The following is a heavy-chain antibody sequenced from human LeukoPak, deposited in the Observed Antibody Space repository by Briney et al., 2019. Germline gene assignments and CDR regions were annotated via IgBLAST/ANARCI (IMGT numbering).Heavy chain of an antibody. CDR1: GFTFSSYS. V-gene: IGHV3-21*04. Sequence: GGSLRLSCAASGFTFSSYSMNWVRQAPGKGLEWVSSISSSSSYIYYADSVKGRFTISRDNSKNTLYLQMNSLRAEDTAVYYCAKATASWYEVSEWGQGTLVTVSS. CDR2: ISSSSSYI. J-gene: IGHJ4*02. D-gene: IGHD6-13*01. CDR3: AKATASWYEVSE.